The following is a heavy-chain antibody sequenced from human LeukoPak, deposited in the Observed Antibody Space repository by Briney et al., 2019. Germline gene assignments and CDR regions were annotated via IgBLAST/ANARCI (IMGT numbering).Heavy chain of an antibody. D-gene: IGHD6-19*01. CDR3: AKWGGWYGDFLDS. V-gene: IGHV3-23*01. J-gene: IGHJ5*01. Sequence: GGSLRLSCAASGFTFSSYAMSWVRQAPGKGLEWVSAISGSGGSTYYADSVKGRFTISRDNSKNTLYLQMNSLRAEDTAIYYCAKWGGWYGDFLDSWGQGTLVTVSS. CDR1: GFTFSSYA. CDR2: ISGSGGST.